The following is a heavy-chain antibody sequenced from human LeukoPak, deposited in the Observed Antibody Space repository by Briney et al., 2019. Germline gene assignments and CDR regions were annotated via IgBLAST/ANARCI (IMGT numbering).Heavy chain of an antibody. J-gene: IGHJ4*02. Sequence: GGSLRLSCAASGFTFSSYAMSWVRQAPGKGLEWVSAISGSGGSTYYADSVKGRFTISRDNSKNTLYLQMNSLRAEDTAVHYCAISNDYSKPFDYWGQGTLVTVSS. CDR3: AISNDYSKPFDY. D-gene: IGHD4-11*01. CDR2: ISGSGGST. CDR1: GFTFSSYA. V-gene: IGHV3-23*01.